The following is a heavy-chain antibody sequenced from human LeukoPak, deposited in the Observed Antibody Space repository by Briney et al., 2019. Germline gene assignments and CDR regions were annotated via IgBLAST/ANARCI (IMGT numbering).Heavy chain of an antibody. CDR3: ARGQLRSSGGFEFDP. V-gene: IGHV4-30-2*01. CDR2: IYHSGST. Sequence: SQTLSLTCAVSGGSISSGGYSWSWLRQPPGTGLEWIGYIYHSGSTYYNPSLKSRVTISVDRTKNQLSLKLSSVTAADTAVYYCARGQLRSSGGFEFDPWGQGTLVTVSS. CDR1: GGSISSGGYS. J-gene: IGHJ5*02. D-gene: IGHD6-25*01.